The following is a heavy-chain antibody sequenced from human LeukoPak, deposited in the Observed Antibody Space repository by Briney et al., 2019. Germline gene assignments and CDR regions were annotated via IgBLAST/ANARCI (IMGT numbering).Heavy chain of an antibody. D-gene: IGHD3-9*01. CDR2: INSDGSST. CDR1: RFTFSSYW. J-gene: IGHJ6*02. V-gene: IGHV3-74*01. Sequence: GGSLRLSCAASRFTFSSYWMHWVRQAPGKGLVWVSRINSDGSSTSYADSVKGRFTISRDNAKNTLYLQMNSLRAEDTAVYYCARDVLRYFDWLLYPQYYYYGMDVWGQGTTVTVSS. CDR3: ARDVLRYFDWLLYPQYYYYGMDV.